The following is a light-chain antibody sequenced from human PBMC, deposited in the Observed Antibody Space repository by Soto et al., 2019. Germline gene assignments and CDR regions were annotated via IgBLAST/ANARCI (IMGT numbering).Light chain of an antibody. CDR3: LLEYAYFLA. CDR2: AAS. CDR1: KSIRSA. Sequence: ASQVTQSPSSLSASVGDRVTITCRTSKSIRSALGWYQQKPVKVPKLLIYAASTLQSGVPSRFSGSGSCIDFSLTIRCLQPEAFATCYCLLEYAYFLAFVQWTKGEI. V-gene: IGKV1-6*01. J-gene: IGKJ1*01.